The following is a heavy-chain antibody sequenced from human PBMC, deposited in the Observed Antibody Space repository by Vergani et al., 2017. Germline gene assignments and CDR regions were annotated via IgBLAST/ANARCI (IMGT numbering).Heavy chain of an antibody. CDR1: GFTFSSYA. CDR2: ISGSGGST. V-gene: IGHV3-23*01. J-gene: IGHJ3*02. Sequence: EVQLLESGGGLVQPGGSLRLSCAASGFTFSSYAMSWVRQAPGKGLEWVSAISGSGGSTYYADSVKGRFTISRDNSKNTLYLQMNSLRAEGTAVYYCAKDLGMYSGSYRGLAFDIWVQGTMVTVSS. CDR3: AKDLGMYSGSYRGLAFDI. D-gene: IGHD1-26*01.